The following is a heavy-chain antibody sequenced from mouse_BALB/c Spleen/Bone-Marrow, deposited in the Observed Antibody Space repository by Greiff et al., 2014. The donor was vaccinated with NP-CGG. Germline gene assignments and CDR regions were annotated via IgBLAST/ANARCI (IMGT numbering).Heavy chain of an antibody. Sequence: QVQLKESGAEMVRPGSSVKISCKASGYAFSNNWMNWMKQRPGQGLEWIGQIYPGDGDTNYNGKFKGKATLTADKSSSIAYMQLSSLTSEDSAVYFSHYFGSDYYVMDYWGQGTSVTVSS. D-gene: IGHD1-1*01. CDR1: GYAFSNNW. J-gene: IGHJ4*01. V-gene: IGHV1-80*01. CDR2: IYPGDGDT. CDR3: HYFGSDYYVMDY.